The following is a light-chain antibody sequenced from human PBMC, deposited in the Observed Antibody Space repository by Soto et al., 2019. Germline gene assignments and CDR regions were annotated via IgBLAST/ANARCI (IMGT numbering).Light chain of an antibody. CDR3: AAWDDSLNGPF. J-gene: IGLJ1*01. CDR1: SSNIGSNT. Sequence: QSVLTQPPSASGTPGQRVTISCSGSSSNIGSNTVNWYQQLPGTAPKLLIYSNNQRPSGVPDRFSGSKSGTSASLAISGLQSEDEADYYCAAWDDSLNGPFFGTGTKVNV. V-gene: IGLV1-44*01. CDR2: SNN.